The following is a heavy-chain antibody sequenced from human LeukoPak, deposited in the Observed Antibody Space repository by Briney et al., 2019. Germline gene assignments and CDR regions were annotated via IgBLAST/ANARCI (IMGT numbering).Heavy chain of an antibody. V-gene: IGHV3-7*03. Sequence: GGSLRLSCAASGFTFSSYWMSWVRQAPGKGLEWVANIRQDGSKKNYVDSVKGRFTISRDNAKNSLSLQMNSLRAEDTAVYYCATPLDYYDSSGYHQGGDWGQGTLVTVSS. D-gene: IGHD3-22*01. J-gene: IGHJ4*02. CDR1: GFTFSSYW. CDR3: ATPLDYYDSSGYHQGGD. CDR2: IRQDGSKK.